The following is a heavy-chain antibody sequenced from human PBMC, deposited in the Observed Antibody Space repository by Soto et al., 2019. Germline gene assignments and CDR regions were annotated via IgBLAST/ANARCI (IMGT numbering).Heavy chain of an antibody. Sequence: RGSLRLSCAASGFTFSSYSMNWVRQAPGKVLEWVSYLSTSCSTIYYADSVKGRFTISRDNAKNSLYLQMNSLRDEDTAVYYCARDQSWWYYDYVWGSYRYGGVSYYGMDVWGQGTTVTVSS. CDR1: GFTFSSYS. J-gene: IGHJ6*02. V-gene: IGHV3-48*02. CDR2: LSTSCSTI. D-gene: IGHD3-16*02. CDR3: ARDQSWWYYDYVWGSYRYGGVSYYGMDV.